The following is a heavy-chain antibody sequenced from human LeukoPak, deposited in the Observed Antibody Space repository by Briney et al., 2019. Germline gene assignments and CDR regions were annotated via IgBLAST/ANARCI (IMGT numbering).Heavy chain of an antibody. CDR1: GFTFSSYA. V-gene: IGHV3-23*01. D-gene: IGHD6-6*01. J-gene: IGHJ5*01. CDR3: AKLRVLSSSSENNWFDS. CDR2: ISGTGGRT. Sequence: GGSLRLSCAASGFTFSSYAMSWVRQAPGKGLEWVSAISGTGGRTYYADSVKGRFTISRDNSENTLYLQMDSLRAEDTAVYYCAKLRVLSSSSENNWFDSWGQGTLVTVYS.